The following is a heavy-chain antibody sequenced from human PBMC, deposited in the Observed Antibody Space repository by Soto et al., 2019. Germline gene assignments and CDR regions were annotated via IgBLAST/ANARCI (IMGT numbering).Heavy chain of an antibody. D-gene: IGHD2-21*02. J-gene: IGHJ4*02. CDR3: ARVTAGSGVYKMDL. CDR2: IGRVSTYI. CDR1: GFPFSSFS. V-gene: IGHV3-21*02. Sequence: VQLVESGGGLVKPGGSLRLSCVASGFPFSSFSLNWVRQAPGKGLEWVSSIGRVSTYIYYADSVRGRFTVSRDNAKNSVNLQMTGLTAGDWGIFYCARVTAGSGVYKMDLWGQGTRVTVSS.